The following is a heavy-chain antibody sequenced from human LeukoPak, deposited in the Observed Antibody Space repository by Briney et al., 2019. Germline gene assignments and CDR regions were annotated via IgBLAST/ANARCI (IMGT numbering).Heavy chain of an antibody. J-gene: IGHJ4*02. Sequence: SETLSLTCTVSGGSISSYYWSWIRQPPGKGLEWIGYIYYSGSTNYNPSLKSRLTISVDKSSNSFSLSLTSVTAADTAFYYCARAAAVTGQFDFWGQGTLVTVSS. V-gene: IGHV4-59*12. CDR3: ARAAAVTGQFDF. D-gene: IGHD6-19*01. CDR2: IYYSGST. CDR1: GGSISSYY.